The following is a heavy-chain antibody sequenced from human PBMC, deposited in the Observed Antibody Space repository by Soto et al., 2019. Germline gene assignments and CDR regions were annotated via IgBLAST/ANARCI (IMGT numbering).Heavy chain of an antibody. CDR2: VSGSNGNT. Sequence: AAVKVSCKASGYTFINRGISWVRQAPGQGLEWMGWVSGSNGNTKYAQKFQGRVTMTRDTSISTAYMELSRLRSDDTAVYYCACITMVRGVTAMDYWGQGTLVTVSS. V-gene: IGHV1-18*04. CDR1: GYTFINRG. CDR3: ACITMVRGVTAMDY. D-gene: IGHD3-10*01. J-gene: IGHJ4*02.